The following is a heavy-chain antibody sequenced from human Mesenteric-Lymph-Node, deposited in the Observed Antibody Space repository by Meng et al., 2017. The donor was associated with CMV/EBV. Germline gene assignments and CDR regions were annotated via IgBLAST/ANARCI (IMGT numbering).Heavy chain of an antibody. CDR2: INSDGSTT. CDR1: GFSFSSYW. CDR3: ARDPTSRSWYFDL. J-gene: IGHJ2*01. V-gene: IGHV3-74*01. Sequence: GGSLRLSCAASGFSFSSYWMHWVRQVPGKGLVWVSRINSDGSTTSHADSVKGRFTISRDNAKNTLYLQMNSLRAEDTAVYYCARDPTSRSWYFDLWGRGTLVTVSS.